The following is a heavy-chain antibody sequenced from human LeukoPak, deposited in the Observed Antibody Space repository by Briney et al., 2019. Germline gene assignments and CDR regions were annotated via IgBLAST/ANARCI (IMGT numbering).Heavy chain of an antibody. J-gene: IGHJ4*02. CDR2: LTDSGEET. V-gene: IGHV3-23*01. CDR1: GITFSRYP. CDR3: AKEGFDS. Sequence: PGGSLRLSCSASGITFSRYPVSWVRQAPGKGLEWVSGLTDSGEETYYADSVKGRFTVSRDNSKNTLDLQMNSLRAEDTAVYYCAKEGFDSWGQGTLVTVSS.